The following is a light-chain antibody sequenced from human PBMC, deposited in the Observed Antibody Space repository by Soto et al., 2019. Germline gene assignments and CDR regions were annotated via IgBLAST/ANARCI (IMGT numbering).Light chain of an antibody. J-gene: IGKJ1*01. CDR3: QQYNSYPWT. Sequence: DIQMTQSPSTLSASVGDRVTITCRASQSISSWLAWYQQKPGKAPKLLIYKASSLESGVPSRFSGSGSGTEFTLTISSLQPDDFATYXCQQYNSYPWTFGQGTKVEIK. V-gene: IGKV1-5*03. CDR1: QSISSW. CDR2: KAS.